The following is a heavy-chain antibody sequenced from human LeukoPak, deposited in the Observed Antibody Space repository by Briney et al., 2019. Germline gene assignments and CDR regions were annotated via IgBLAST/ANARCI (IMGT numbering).Heavy chain of an antibody. CDR1: GYSFTSYW. J-gene: IGHJ6*02. CDR3: ARQSMVRGATSYYGMDV. D-gene: IGHD3-10*01. V-gene: IGHV5-51*01. CDR2: IYPGDSDT. Sequence: GESLKVSCKGSGYSFTSYWIGWVRQMPGKGLEWMGIIYPGDSDTRYSPSFQGQVTISADKSISTAYLQWSSLKASDTAMYYCARQSMVRGATSYYGMDVWGQGTTVTVSS.